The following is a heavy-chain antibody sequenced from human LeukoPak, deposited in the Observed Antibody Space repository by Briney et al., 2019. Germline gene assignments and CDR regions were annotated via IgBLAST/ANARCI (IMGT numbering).Heavy chain of an antibody. Sequence: SETLSLTCTVSGGSISSSSYYWGWIRQPPGKGLEWIGSIYYSGSTYYNPPLKSRVTISVDTSKNQFSLKLSSVTAADTAVYYCARQTQWPDYWGQGTLVTVSS. D-gene: IGHD6-19*01. CDR3: ARQTQWPDY. CDR2: IYYSGST. J-gene: IGHJ4*02. V-gene: IGHV4-39*01. CDR1: GGSISSSSYY.